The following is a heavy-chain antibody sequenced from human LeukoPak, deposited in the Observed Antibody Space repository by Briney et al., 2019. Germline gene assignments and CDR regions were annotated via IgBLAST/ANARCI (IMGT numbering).Heavy chain of an antibody. CDR3: ARASFGVVIGVGSFDY. CDR1: GYTFTGYY. J-gene: IGHJ4*02. CDR2: INPNSGGT. V-gene: IGHV1-2*02. Sequence: GASVKVSCKASGYTFTGYYMHWVRQAPGQGLEWMGWINPNSGGTNYAQKFQGRVTMTRDTSISTAYMELSGLRSDDTAVYYCARASFGVVIGVGSFDYWGQGTLVTVSS. D-gene: IGHD3-3*01.